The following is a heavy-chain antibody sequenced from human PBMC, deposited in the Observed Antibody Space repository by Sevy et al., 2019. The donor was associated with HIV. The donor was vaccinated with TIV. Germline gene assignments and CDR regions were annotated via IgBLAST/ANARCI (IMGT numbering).Heavy chain of an antibody. D-gene: IGHD3-16*01. Sequence: GGSLRLSCAASGFTFSANWMNWVRQAPGKGLEWVANIKGDGSDKHYVDSVEGRFTISRDNAKNLLYQQMNSLRVEDTAVYYGAHETFGRFESWGQGTLVTVSS. CDR3: AHETFGRFES. CDR2: IKGDGSDK. CDR1: GFTFSANW. V-gene: IGHV3-7*01. J-gene: IGHJ4*02.